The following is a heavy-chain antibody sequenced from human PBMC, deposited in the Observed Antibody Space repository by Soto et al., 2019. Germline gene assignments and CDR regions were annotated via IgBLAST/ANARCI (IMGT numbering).Heavy chain of an antibody. J-gene: IGHJ5*02. CDR1: GFTFSSYA. D-gene: IGHD2-21*01. CDR2: ISYDGSNK. Sequence: GFLRLSCAAAGFTFSSYAMHWVRQAPGKGLEWVAVISYDGSNKYYADSVKGRFTISRDNSKNTLYLQMNSLRAEDTAVYYWAREVITYKNWFDPWGQGTLVTVSS. V-gene: IGHV3-30-3*01. CDR3: AREVITYKNWFDP.